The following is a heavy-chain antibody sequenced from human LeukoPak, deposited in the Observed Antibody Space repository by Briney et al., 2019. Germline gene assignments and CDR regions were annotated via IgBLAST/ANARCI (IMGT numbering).Heavy chain of an antibody. CDR3: ARDSFPEQWLVSDAFDI. Sequence: GGSLRLSCAASGFTFSDYYMSWIRQAPGKGLEWVSYISSSGSTIYYADSVKGRFTISRDNAKNSLYLQMNSLRAEDTAVYYCARDSFPEQWLVSDAFDIWGQGTMVTVSS. V-gene: IGHV3-11*01. J-gene: IGHJ3*02. D-gene: IGHD6-19*01. CDR2: ISSSGSTI. CDR1: GFTFSDYY.